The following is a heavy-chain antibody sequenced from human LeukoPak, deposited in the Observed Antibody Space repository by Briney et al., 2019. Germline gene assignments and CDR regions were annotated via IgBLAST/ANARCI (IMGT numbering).Heavy chain of an antibody. J-gene: IGHJ4*02. CDR3: AEDLFY. V-gene: IGHV3-30*02. Sequence: GGSLRLSCAASAFSLSSYGMHWVRQAPGKGLEWVAFIRSDESNKNYADSVKGRFTISRDTSKNMLYLQMNSLRAEDTAIYYCAEDLFYWGQGTLVIVSS. CDR1: AFSLSSYG. CDR2: IRSDESNK.